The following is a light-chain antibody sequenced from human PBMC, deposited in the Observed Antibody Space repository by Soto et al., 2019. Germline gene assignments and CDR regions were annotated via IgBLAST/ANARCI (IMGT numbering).Light chain of an antibody. V-gene: IGLV3-25*03. CDR2: KDS. CDR3: QSADSSGTHVV. CDR1: ALPKQY. J-gene: IGLJ2*01. Sequence: SYKLTQPPSVSVSPGQTARITCYGDALPKQYAYWYQQKPGQDPVLVIYKDSERPSGIPERFSGSSSGTTVTLTISGVQAEDEADYYCQSADSSGTHVVFGGGTKVTVL.